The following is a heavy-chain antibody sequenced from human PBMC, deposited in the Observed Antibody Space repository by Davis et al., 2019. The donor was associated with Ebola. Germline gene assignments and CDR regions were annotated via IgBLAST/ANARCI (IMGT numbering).Heavy chain of an antibody. CDR1: GFTLMDYY. CDR2: ISLNSGST. V-gene: IGHV1-2*02. J-gene: IGHJ3*02. CDR3: ARDEPTITGTRRRGTGIDI. Sequence: ASVQVSCKASGFTLMDYYMHWVRQAPGQGPEWMGWISLNSGSTKYSHKFQGRVTMTRDTSINTAHMELSGLRSDDTAVYYCARDEPTITGTRRRGTGIDIWGQGTMVTVS. D-gene: IGHD1-20*01.